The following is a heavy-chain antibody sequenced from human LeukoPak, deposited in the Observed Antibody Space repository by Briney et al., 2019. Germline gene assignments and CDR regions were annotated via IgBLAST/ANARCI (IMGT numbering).Heavy chain of an antibody. CDR3: ARCIAVAGTRADAFDI. D-gene: IGHD6-19*01. CDR2: IYSGGST. V-gene: IGHV3-53*01. Sequence: QPGGSLILSCAASGFTISSNYMSWVRQAPGKGLEWVSVIYSGGSTYYADSVKGRFTISRDNSKNTLYLQMNSLRAEDTAVYYCARCIAVAGTRADAFDIWGQGTMGTVSS. J-gene: IGHJ3*02. CDR1: GFTISSNY.